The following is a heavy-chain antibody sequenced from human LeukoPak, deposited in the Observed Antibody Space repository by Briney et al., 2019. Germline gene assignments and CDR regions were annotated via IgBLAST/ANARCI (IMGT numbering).Heavy chain of an antibody. CDR1: GGTFSSYA. V-gene: IGHV1-69*05. D-gene: IGHD4-17*01. J-gene: IGHJ4*02. CDR3: AREDSFGDPQKFDY. Sequence: SVKVSCKASGGTFSSYAISWVRQAPRQGLEWMGRIIPIFGTANYAQKFQGRVTITTDESTSTAYMELSSLRSEDTAVYYCAREDSFGDPQKFDYWGQGTLVTVSS. CDR2: IIPIFGTA.